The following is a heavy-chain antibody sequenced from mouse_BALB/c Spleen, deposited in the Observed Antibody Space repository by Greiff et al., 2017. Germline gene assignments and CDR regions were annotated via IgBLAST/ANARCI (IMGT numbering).Heavy chain of an antibody. Sequence: EVKLVESGGGLVQPGGSLRLSCATSGFTFTDYYMSWVRQPPGKALEWLGFIRNKANGYTTEYSASVKGRFTISRDNSQSILYLQMNTLRAEDSATYYCARDRGYWYFDVWGAGTTVTVSS. J-gene: IGHJ1*01. V-gene: IGHV7-3*02. CDR2: IRNKANGYTT. CDR3: ARDRGYWYFDV. CDR1: GFTFTDYY.